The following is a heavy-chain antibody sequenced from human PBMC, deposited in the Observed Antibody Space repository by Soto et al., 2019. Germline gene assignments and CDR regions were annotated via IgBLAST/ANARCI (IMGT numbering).Heavy chain of an antibody. V-gene: IGHV4-30-4*08. CDR3: AREDDGGASLDV. J-gene: IGHJ6*02. D-gene: IGHD1-1*01. CDR2: IHHSGSI. Sequence: WTWIRQSTVTGLAGIGYIHHSGSILDNPSLKSRVTISVDTSKNQFSLHLTSVTAADTAVYFCAREDDGGASLDVWGQGTTVTVSS.